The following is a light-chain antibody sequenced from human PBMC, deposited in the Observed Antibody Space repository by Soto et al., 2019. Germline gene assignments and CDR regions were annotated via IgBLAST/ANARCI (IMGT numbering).Light chain of an antibody. CDR1: SSDVGGYNY. CDR3: CSYTSSTTWV. CDR2: DVG. V-gene: IGLV2-14*03. Sequence: QSVLTQPASVSGSPGQSITISCTGTSSDVGGYNYVSWYQQHPGKAPKLMLYDVGSRPSGVSNRFSGSKSGNTASLTISGLQAEDDADYYCCSYTSSTTWVFGGGTKLTVL. J-gene: IGLJ3*02.